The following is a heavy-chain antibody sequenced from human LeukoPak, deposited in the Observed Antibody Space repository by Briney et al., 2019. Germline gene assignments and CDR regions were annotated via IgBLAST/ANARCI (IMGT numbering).Heavy chain of an antibody. Sequence: GGSLRLSCAASGFSFDDYAMHWVRQAPGKGLEWVSGISWNSGSIGYADSVKGRFPISRDNAKNSLYLQMNSLRAEDMALYYCAKDGGSGAPSYYYYYMDVWGKGTTVTVSS. J-gene: IGHJ6*03. CDR1: GFSFDDYA. CDR2: ISWNSGSI. CDR3: AKDGGSGAPSYYYYYMDV. V-gene: IGHV3-9*03. D-gene: IGHD6-19*01.